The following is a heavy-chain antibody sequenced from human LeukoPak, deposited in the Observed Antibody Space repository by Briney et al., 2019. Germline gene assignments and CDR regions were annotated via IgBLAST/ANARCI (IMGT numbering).Heavy chain of an antibody. J-gene: IGHJ4*02. CDR1: GDSISSYY. V-gene: IGHV3-48*03. CDR2: ISSSGSII. Sequence: LSLTCTVSGDSISSYYWSWVRQAPGKGLEWVSYISSSGSIIYYADSVKGRFTISRDNAKNSLYLQMNSLRAEDTALYYCARDLGMTDGDYVSYFDYWGQGTLVTVSS. D-gene: IGHD4-17*01. CDR3: ARDLGMTDGDYVSYFDY.